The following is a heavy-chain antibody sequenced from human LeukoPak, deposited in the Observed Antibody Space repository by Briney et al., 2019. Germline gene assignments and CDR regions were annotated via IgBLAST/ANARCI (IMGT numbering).Heavy chain of an antibody. CDR3: ARSSDGYDHNPVF. Sequence: PSETLSLTCTVSGGSISSSSYYWGWIGQPPGKGLEWIGSIYYSGSTYYNPSLKSRVTISVDTSKNQFSLKLSSVTAADTAVYYCARSSDGYDHNPVFWGQGTLVTVSS. CDR2: IYYSGST. D-gene: IGHD5-24*01. V-gene: IGHV4-39*07. J-gene: IGHJ4*02. CDR1: GGSISSSSYY.